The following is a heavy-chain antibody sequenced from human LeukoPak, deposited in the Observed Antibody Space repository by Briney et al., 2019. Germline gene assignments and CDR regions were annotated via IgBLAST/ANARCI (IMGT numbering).Heavy chain of an antibody. CDR2: IYHSGTT. J-gene: IGHJ5*01. Sequence: SETLSLTCAVPGGFITSNYWWSWVRQSPGKGLEWIGEIYHSGTTNYNPSLKSRVTISVDKSKNQFSLNLISVTPADTAVYYCARDHKSPQYFDPSGGENSFDPWGQGSLVIVSS. V-gene: IGHV4-4*02. CDR3: ARDHKSPQYFDPSGGENSFDP. CDR1: GGFITSNYW. D-gene: IGHD3-9*01.